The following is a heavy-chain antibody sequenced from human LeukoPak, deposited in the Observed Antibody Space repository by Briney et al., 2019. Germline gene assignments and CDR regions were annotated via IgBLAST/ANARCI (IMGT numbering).Heavy chain of an antibody. V-gene: IGHV4-59*08. Sequence: SETLSLTCTVSAGSISSYYWSWIRQPPRKELEWIGYIYYSGNTNYNPSLKSRVTISVDTSKNQFSLKLSTVTDADTAVYYCARLTRFVGSREPNAFDIWGQGTMVTVSS. CDR2: IYYSGNT. CDR3: ARLTRFVGSREPNAFDI. D-gene: IGHD1-26*01. J-gene: IGHJ3*02. CDR1: AGSISSYY.